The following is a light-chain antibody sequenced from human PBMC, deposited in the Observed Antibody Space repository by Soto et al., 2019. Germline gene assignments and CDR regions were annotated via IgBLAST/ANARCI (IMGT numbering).Light chain of an antibody. Sequence: EIVLTQSPGTLSLSPGERATLSCRASQSVSSRSLAWFQQKPGQAPRLLIYAASSRATGIPDRFSGSGFGTDFTLTISRLEPEDFAVYYCQQYGSSPWTFGQGTK. J-gene: IGKJ1*01. CDR1: QSVSSRS. CDR2: AAS. CDR3: QQYGSSPWT. V-gene: IGKV3-20*01.